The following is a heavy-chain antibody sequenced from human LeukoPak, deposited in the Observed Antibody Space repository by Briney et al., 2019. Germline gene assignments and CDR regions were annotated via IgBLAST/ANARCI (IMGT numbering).Heavy chain of an antibody. D-gene: IGHD2-2*01. Sequence: PGGSLRLSRAASGFTFSSYEMNWVRQAPGKGLEWVSYISSSGSTIYYADSVKGRFTISRDNSKNTLYLQMNSLRAEDTAVYYCAKSTYWSNPYYFDYWGQGTLVTVSS. J-gene: IGHJ4*02. CDR2: ISSSGSTI. CDR1: GFTFSSYE. CDR3: AKSTYWSNPYYFDY. V-gene: IGHV3-48*03.